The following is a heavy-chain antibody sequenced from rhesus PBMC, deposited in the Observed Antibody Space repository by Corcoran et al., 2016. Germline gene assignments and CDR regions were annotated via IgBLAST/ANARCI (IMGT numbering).Heavy chain of an antibody. CDR1: GFTFSSYG. Sequence: EVQLVETGGGLVQPGGSLKLSCAASGFTFSSYGMSWVRQAPGKGLEWVSAINRCGGSTNYADSLKGLFTISRDNSKNTRSLQMNRLRAEDTAVYYCAKEEYSGYSYDAFDFWGQGLRVTVSS. CDR2: INRCGGST. J-gene: IGHJ3*01. D-gene: IGHD5-24*01. CDR3: AKEEYSGYSYDAFDF. V-gene: IGHV3S5*01.